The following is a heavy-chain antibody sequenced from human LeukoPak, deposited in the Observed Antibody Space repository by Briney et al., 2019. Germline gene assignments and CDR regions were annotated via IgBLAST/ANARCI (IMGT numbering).Heavy chain of an antibody. V-gene: IGHV4-59*01. CDR3: ARDPSGWHYFDY. CDR1: GDSISSYY. D-gene: IGHD6-19*01. CDR2: ISYSGST. Sequence: SETPSLTCTVSGDSISSYYWSWIRQPPGKALEWIAYISYSGSTNYNPSLKSRVTISVDTPKNQFSLNLSSVTAADTAVYYCARDPSGWHYFDYWGQGTLVTVSS. J-gene: IGHJ4*02.